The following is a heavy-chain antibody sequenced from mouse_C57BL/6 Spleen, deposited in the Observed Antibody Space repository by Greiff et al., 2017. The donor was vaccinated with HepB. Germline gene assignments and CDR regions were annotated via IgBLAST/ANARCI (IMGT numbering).Heavy chain of an antibody. D-gene: IGHD1-1*01. CDR3: ARRALYYGSPQFDY. V-gene: IGHV1-18*01. CDR2: INPNNGGT. J-gene: IGHJ2*01. Sequence: EVQLQQSGPELVKPGASVKIPCKASGYTFTDYNMDWVKQSHGKSLEWIGDINPNNGGTIYNQKFKGKATLTVDKSSSTAYMELRSLTSEDTAVYYCARRALYYGSPQFDYWGQGTTLTVAS. CDR1: GYTFTDYN.